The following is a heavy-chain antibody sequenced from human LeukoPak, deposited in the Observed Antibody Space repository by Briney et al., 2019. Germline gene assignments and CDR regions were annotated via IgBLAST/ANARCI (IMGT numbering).Heavy chain of an antibody. CDR1: GGSFSGYY. CDR3: ARGSHYSSSWYWNY. CDR2: INHSGST. Sequence: SETLSLTCAVYGGSFSGYYWSWIRQPPGKGLEWIGEINHSGSTNYNPSLKSRVTISVDTSKYQFSLKLSSVTAADTAVYYCARGSHYSSSWYWNYWGQGTLVTVSS. D-gene: IGHD6-13*01. V-gene: IGHV4-34*01. J-gene: IGHJ4*02.